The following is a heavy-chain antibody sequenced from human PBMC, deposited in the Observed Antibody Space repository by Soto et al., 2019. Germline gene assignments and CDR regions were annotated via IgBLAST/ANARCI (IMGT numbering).Heavy chain of an antibody. CDR3: ARISVASRYMDV. J-gene: IGHJ6*03. CDR2: FYYSGST. Sequence: QLQLEESGPGLVKPSETLSLTCTVSGGSISSSSYYWGWIRQSPGKGLEWIGRFYYSGSTYYSPSLKSRVTISGDTSKKQISLRLSSVTAADTAVYYCARISVASRYMDVWGKGTTVTVSS. V-gene: IGHV4-39*01. CDR1: GGSISSSSYY. D-gene: IGHD5-12*01.